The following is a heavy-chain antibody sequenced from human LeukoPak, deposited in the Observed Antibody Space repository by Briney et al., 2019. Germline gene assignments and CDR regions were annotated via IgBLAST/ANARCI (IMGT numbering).Heavy chain of an antibody. CDR3: ARDLSYYDSSGYTDP. D-gene: IGHD3-22*01. CDR1: GYTFTGYY. V-gene: IGHV1-2*02. Sequence: GASVKVSCKASGYTFTGYYMHWVRQAPGQGLEWMGWINPNSGGTNYAQKFQGRVTMTRDTSISTAYMELSRLRSDDTAVYYCARDLSYYDSSGYTDPWGQGTLVTVSS. J-gene: IGHJ5*02. CDR2: INPNSGGT.